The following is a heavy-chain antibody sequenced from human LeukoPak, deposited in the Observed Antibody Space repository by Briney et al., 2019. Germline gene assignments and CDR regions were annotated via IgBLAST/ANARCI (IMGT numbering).Heavy chain of an antibody. CDR3: AKAHTYYYDSSGPGGYYFDY. CDR1: GFTFDDYA. J-gene: IGHJ4*02. V-gene: IGHV3-9*01. CDR2: ISWNSGSI. D-gene: IGHD3-22*01. Sequence: SLRLSCAASGFTFDDYAMHWVRQAPGKGLEWVSGISWNSGSIGYADSVKGRFTISRGNAKNSLYLQMNSLRAEDTALYYCAKAHTYYYDSSGPGGYYFDYWGQGTLVTVSS.